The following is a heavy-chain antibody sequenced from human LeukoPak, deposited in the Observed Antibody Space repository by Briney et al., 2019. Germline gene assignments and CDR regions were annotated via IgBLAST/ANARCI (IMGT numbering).Heavy chain of an antibody. Sequence: SETLSLTCTVSGGSISSYYWSWIRQPAGKGLEWIGRIYTSGSTNYNPSLKSRVTMSVDTSKNQFSLKLSSVTAADTGVYYCVRGPTYSTRWFMDYWGQGSLVTVSS. J-gene: IGHJ4*02. CDR1: GGSISSYY. V-gene: IGHV4-4*07. CDR2: IYTSGST. D-gene: IGHD2-2*01. CDR3: VRGPTYSTRWFMDY.